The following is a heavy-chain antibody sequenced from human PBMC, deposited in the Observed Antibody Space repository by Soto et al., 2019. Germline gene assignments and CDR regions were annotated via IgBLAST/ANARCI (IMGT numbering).Heavy chain of an antibody. Sequence: QVQLQQWGAGLLKPSETLSLTCAVYGGSFSGYYWSWIRQPPGKGLEWIGEINHSGSTNYNPSLKSRVTISVDTSKNQFSLKLSSVTAADTAVYYCAREYYYDSSGYYPGDYWGQGTLVTVSS. CDR3: AREYYYDSSGYYPGDY. J-gene: IGHJ4*02. V-gene: IGHV4-34*01. CDR1: GGSFSGYY. CDR2: INHSGST. D-gene: IGHD3-22*01.